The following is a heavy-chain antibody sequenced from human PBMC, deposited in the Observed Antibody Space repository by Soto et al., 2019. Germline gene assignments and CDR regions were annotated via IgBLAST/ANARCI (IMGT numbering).Heavy chain of an antibody. CDR2: ISGSGGST. D-gene: IGHD2-2*01. CDR3: AKEGVVPAETPNYYYYYYLDV. CDR1: GFTFSSYA. V-gene: IGHV3-23*01. Sequence: GGSLRLSCAASGFTFSSYAMSWVRQAPGKGLEWVSAISGSGGSTYYADSVKGRFTISRDNSKNTLYLQMNSLRAEDTAVYYCAKEGVVPAETPNYYYYYYLDVWGKGTTVTVSS. J-gene: IGHJ6*03.